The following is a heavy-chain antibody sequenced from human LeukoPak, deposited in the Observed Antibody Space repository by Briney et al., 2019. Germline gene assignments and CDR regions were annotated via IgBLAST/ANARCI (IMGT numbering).Heavy chain of an antibody. J-gene: IGHJ4*02. D-gene: IGHD5-12*01. CDR1: GFTFSSYA. Sequence: GGSLRLSCAASGFTFSSYAMSWVRQAPGKGLEWVSAISGSGGSTYYADSVKGRFTISRDNSKNTLYLQMNSLRAEDTAVYYCAKDRLMWGGGYDFDYWGQGTLVTVSS. CDR2: ISGSGGST. V-gene: IGHV3-23*01. CDR3: AKDRLMWGGGYDFDY.